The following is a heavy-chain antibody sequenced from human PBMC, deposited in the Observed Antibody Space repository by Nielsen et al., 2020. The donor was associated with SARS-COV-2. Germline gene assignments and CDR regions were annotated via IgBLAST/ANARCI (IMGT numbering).Heavy chain of an antibody. Sequence: WIRQPPGKGLEWIGEIYHSGSTNYNPSLKSRVTISVDTSKNQFSLKLSSVTAADTAVYYCARSPNYVWGSYRRNGPCWFDPWGQGTLVTVSS. CDR3: ARSPNYVWGSYRRNGPCWFDP. CDR2: IYHSGST. V-gene: IGHV4-34*01. J-gene: IGHJ5*02. D-gene: IGHD3-16*02.